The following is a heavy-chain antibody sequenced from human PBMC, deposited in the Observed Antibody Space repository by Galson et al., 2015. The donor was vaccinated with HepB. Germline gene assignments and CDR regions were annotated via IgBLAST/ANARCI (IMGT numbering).Heavy chain of an antibody. CDR3: ARGWELLQAAAFDI. Sequence: SLRLSCAASGFTFSSYSMNWVRQAPGKGLEWVSYISSSSSTIYYADSVKGRFTISRDNAKNSLYLQINSLRDEDTAVYYCARGWELLQAAAFDIWGQGTMVTVSS. J-gene: IGHJ3*02. V-gene: IGHV3-48*02. CDR2: ISSSSSTI. D-gene: IGHD1-26*01. CDR1: GFTFSSYS.